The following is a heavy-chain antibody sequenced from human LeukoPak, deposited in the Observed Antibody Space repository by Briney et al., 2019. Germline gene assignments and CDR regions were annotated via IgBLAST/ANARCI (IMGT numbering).Heavy chain of an antibody. V-gene: IGHV3-11*04. CDR1: GFTFSDYY. Sequence: GGSLRLSCAASGFTFSDYYMNWIRQAPGKGLEWVSYISSSGSTIYYADSVKGRFTISRDNAKNSLHLQMNSLRADDTSVYYCARGIASSSIWYRYFDLWGRGTFVSVSS. J-gene: IGHJ2*01. D-gene: IGHD6-13*01. CDR3: ARGIASSSIWYRYFDL. CDR2: ISSSGSTI.